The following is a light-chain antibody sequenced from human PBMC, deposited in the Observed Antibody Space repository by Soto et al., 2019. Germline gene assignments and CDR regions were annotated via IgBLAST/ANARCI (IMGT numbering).Light chain of an antibody. CDR2: DAS. Sequence: EIVLTQSPATLSLTPGERATLSCRASQSVSRHLAWYQQKPGQAPRLLIYDASNRATGIPARFSGSGSGTDFTLTISSLEPEDFAVYYCQQRNNWPPVTFGGGTKVDVK. J-gene: IGKJ4*01. CDR3: QQRNNWPPVT. CDR1: QSVSRH. V-gene: IGKV3-11*01.